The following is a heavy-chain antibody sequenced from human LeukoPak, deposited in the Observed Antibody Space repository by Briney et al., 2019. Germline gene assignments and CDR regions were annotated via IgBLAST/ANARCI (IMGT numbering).Heavy chain of an antibody. J-gene: IGHJ4*02. CDR3: ARGHWEQDTSTYAY. CDR1: GTSITYGGYT. V-gene: IGHV4-30-4*07. CDR2: IYYSGTT. Sequence: PSETLSLTCAVSGTSITYGGYTWNWIRQPPGKGLEWTGYIYYSGTTFYNPSFKSRVTMSLESAKNQLSLKLRSVTAADTAVYYCARGHWEQDTSTYAYWGQGSLVTVSS. D-gene: IGHD1-26*01.